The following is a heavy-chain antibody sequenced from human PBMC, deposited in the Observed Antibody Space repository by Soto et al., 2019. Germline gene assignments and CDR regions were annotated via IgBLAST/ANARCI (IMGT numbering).Heavy chain of an antibody. CDR3: ERDNVASNNYFSVDP. V-gene: IGHV3-33*01. CDR1: GFTFSSYG. J-gene: IGHJ5*02. Sequence: GGSLRLSCAASGFTFSSYGMHWVRLAPGRGLEWVALVWNDGSNPYYADSVQGRFIISRDNSKNTLYLQMNSLSAEDTAVYYCERDNVASNNYFSVDPRGHGTQVTVSS. D-gene: IGHD1-1*01. CDR2: VWNDGSNP.